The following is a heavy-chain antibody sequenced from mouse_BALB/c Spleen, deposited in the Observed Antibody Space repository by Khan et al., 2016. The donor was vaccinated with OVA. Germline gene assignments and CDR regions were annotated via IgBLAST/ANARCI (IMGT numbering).Heavy chain of an antibody. V-gene: IGHV1-87*01. Sequence: QVRLQQSGAELARPGASVKLSCKASGYTFTTYWMQWVKQRPGQGLEWIGTIYPGDGDTRYTQNFKDKATLTADKSSSTAYMQLSSLASEDSAVYYYASYRYDYFDYWGQGTTLTVSS. J-gene: IGHJ2*01. D-gene: IGHD2-14*01. CDR2: IYPGDGDT. CDR3: ASYRYDYFDY. CDR1: GYTFTTYW.